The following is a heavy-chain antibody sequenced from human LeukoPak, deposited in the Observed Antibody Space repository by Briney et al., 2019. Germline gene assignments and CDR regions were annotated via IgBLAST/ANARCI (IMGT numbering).Heavy chain of an antibody. CDR1: GGSISSGSYY. J-gene: IGHJ6*03. D-gene: IGHD1-1*01. V-gene: IGHV4-39*07. CDR3: ARRGRDWNDRGYYYYYYMDV. CDR2: IYHSGST. Sequence: SETLSPTCTVSGGSISSGSYYWSWIRQPPGKGLEWIGSIYHSGSTYYNPSLKSRVTISVDTSKNQFSLKLSSVTAADTAVYYCARRGRDWNDRGYYYYYYMDVWGKGTTVTISS.